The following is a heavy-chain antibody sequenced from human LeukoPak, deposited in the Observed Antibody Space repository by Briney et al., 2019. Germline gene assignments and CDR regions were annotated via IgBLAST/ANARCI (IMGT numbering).Heavy chain of an antibody. CDR2: IISSSSTI. Sequence: GGSLRLSCAASGFTFSSYSMNWVRQAPGKGLEWVSYIISSSSTIYYADSVKGRFTISRDNAKNSLYLQMNSLRAEDTAVYYCASRTIITANDAFDIWGQGTVVTVSS. CDR1: GFTFSSYS. J-gene: IGHJ3*02. D-gene: IGHD1-20*01. V-gene: IGHV3-48*04. CDR3: ASRTIITANDAFDI.